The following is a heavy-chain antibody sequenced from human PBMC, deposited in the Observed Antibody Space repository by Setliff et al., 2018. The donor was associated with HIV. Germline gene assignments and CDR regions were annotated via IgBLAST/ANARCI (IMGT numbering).Heavy chain of an antibody. CDR2: IKSKAYGGTT. V-gene: IGHV3-15*01. Sequence: ETLSLSCAASGFTFSNAWMSWVRQAPGKGLEWVGRIKSKAYGGTTEYAASVKGRFTISRDDSKSLAYLQMNSLKTEDTAVYYCTAMGVEVVSYYYGMDVWGQGTTVTVSS. CDR1: GFTFSNAW. D-gene: IGHD2-2*01. CDR3: TAMGVEVVSYYYGMDV. J-gene: IGHJ6*02.